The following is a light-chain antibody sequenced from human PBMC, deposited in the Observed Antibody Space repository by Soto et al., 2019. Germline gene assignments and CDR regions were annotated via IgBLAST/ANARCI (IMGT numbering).Light chain of an antibody. V-gene: IGKV1-39*01. Sequence: DIQMTQSPSSLSASVGDRVTITCRTSQSISNYLNWYQQKPGKAPKLLIYTASTLQSGVPSRFSGSGSGTDFTLTISSLQPEDFATYSCQQTYSTPLFSFGPGTKVDIK. CDR2: TAS. CDR1: QSISNY. CDR3: QQTYSTPLFS. J-gene: IGKJ3*01.